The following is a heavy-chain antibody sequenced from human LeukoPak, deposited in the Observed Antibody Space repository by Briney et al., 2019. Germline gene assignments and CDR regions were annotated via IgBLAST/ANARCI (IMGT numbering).Heavy chain of an antibody. CDR2: IASDGSST. D-gene: IGHD2-15*01. CDR3: ARGRPHGSDY. CDR1: GFTFSSYW. Sequence: GALILSCAASGFTFSSYWMNWVRQAPGKGLVWVSRIASDGSSTTYADSVKGRFSISRDNAKNTLYLQMNSLRVEDTAVYYCARGRPHGSDYWGQGTLVTVSS. J-gene: IGHJ4*02. V-gene: IGHV3-74*01.